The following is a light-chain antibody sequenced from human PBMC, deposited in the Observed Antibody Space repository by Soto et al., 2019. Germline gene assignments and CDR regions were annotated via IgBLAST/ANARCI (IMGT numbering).Light chain of an antibody. CDR3: QQSFSTPRT. CDR2: GAS. Sequence: AIRMTQSPSSLSASTGDRVTITCRASQGISSYLAWYQQKPGKAPKLLIYGASSLQSGVPSRFSGSGSGTDFTLTISSPQPEDFGTYYCQQSFSTPRTFGQGTKVDIK. V-gene: IGKV1-8*01. CDR1: QGISSY. J-gene: IGKJ1*01.